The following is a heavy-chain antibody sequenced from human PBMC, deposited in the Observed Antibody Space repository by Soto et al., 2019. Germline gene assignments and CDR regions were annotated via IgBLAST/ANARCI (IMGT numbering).Heavy chain of an antibody. J-gene: IGHJ4*02. V-gene: IGHV4-31*03. Sequence: SETLSLTCTVSGGSISSGGYYWSWIRQHPGKGLEWIGYIYYSGSTYYNPSLKSRVTISVDTSKNQFSLKLSSVTAADTAVYYCARYTEGDDILTGLDYWGQGTLVTVSS. CDR2: IYYSGST. CDR1: GGSISSGGYY. CDR3: ARYTEGDDILTGLDY. D-gene: IGHD3-9*01.